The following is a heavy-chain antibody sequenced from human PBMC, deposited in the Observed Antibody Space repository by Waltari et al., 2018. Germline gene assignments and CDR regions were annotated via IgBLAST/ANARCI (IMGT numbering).Heavy chain of an antibody. D-gene: IGHD7-27*01. J-gene: IGHJ4*02. CDR2: IRSRFKGDAT. CDR1: GLHMIAYA. CDR3: IRPFEMGID. V-gene: IGHV3-73*01. Sequence: EVQRVESGGALVQQGGSLKLAGPAPGLHMIAYANHWVRQASGKGPEWVGRIRSRFKGDATAYGESVQGRFTISRDDSKNTVYLEMNSLKTDDTAIYYCIRPFEMGIDWGQGTLVTVSS.